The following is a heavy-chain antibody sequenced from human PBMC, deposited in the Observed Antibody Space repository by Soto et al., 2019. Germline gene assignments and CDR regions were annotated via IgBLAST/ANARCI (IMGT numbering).Heavy chain of an antibody. CDR2: ISHSGST. CDR3: AREYTYGSNFFDC. D-gene: IGHD5-18*01. V-gene: IGHV4-31*03. J-gene: IGHJ4*02. Sequence: QVQLQESGPGLVKPSQTLSLSCTVSGCSISRAAYYWSWIRQHPGKVLEWIGYISHSGSTYYTPSLKSRVIISADTSKNQFSLNLTSVTAAATAVYYCAREYTYGSNFFDCWGQGALVTGSS. CDR1: GCSISRAAYY.